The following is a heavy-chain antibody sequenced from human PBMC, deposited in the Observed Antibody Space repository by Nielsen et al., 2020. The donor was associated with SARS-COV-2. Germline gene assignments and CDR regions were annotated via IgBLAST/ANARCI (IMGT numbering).Heavy chain of an antibody. D-gene: IGHD5-12*01. CDR2: IYFTGRT. CDR3: AREASGYDHYKYGMDV. Sequence: SETLSLTCTVSGASISSGGYFWSWIRQHPGKGLEWIGYIYFTGRTSYNPSLKSRVAMSVDTSKIQFSLDLKSVTAADTAVYYCAREASGYDHYKYGMDVWGLGATVTVSS. CDR1: GASISSGGYF. V-gene: IGHV4-31*03. J-gene: IGHJ6*02.